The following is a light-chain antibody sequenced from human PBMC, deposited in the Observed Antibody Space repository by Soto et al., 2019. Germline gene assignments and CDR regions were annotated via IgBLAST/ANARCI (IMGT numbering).Light chain of an antibody. CDR3: SSYACSNPFVL. Sequence: QSALTQPPSASGSPGQSVTISCTGTSSDIGGYNYVSWYQQHPGKAPKRMVYEVSKRPSGIPDRFSGSKSGNTASLTVAALQAEDESYYSCSSYACSNPFVLFGGVTTLTLL. CDR1: SSDIGGYNY. J-gene: IGLJ2*01. V-gene: IGLV2-8*01. CDR2: EVS.